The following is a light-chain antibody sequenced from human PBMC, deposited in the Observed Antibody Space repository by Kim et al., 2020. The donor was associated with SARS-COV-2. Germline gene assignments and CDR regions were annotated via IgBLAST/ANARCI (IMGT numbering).Light chain of an antibody. CDR1: QTLSTW. CDR3: QQYNNYPWT. CDR2: DAS. Sequence: ASVGDSVTITCRASQTLSTWLAWYQQKPGKAPKLLIYDASSLESGVPSRFSGSGSGTDFTLTISSLQPDDFATYYCQQYNNYPWTFGQGTKVDIK. J-gene: IGKJ1*01. V-gene: IGKV1-5*01.